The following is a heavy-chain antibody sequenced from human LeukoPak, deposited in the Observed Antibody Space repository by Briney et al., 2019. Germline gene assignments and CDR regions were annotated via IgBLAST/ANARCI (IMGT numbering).Heavy chain of an antibody. CDR3: ARLRVSGKYYYYYYYMDV. CDR1: GGPISSSNW. CDR2: IYHSGST. V-gene: IGHV4-4*02. Sequence: SETLSLTCAVSGGPISSSNWWSWVRQPPGKGLEWIGEIYHSGSTNYNSSLKSRVTISVDKCKNQFSLKVSSVTAADTAVYYCARLRVSGKYYYYYYYMDVWGKGTTVTISS. D-gene: IGHD3-16*01. J-gene: IGHJ6*03.